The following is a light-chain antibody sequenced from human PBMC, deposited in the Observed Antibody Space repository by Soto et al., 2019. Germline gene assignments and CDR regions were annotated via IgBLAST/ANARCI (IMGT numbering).Light chain of an antibody. CDR1: SSNIGAGYE. J-gene: IGLJ1*01. V-gene: IGLV1-40*01. CDR3: QSYDTGLSAYV. Sequence: QAVLTQPPSVSGAPGQRVTISCTGSSSNIGAGYEVHWYQQLPGTAPKRLISGNSNRPSGVPDRFSGSKSGTSASLAITGLQAEDEADYYCQSYDTGLSAYVFGTGTKVT. CDR2: GNS.